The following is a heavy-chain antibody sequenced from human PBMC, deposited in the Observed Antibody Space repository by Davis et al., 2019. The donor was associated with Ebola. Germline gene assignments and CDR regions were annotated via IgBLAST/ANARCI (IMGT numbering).Heavy chain of an antibody. CDR1: GFTFSTYT. Sequence: GESLKISCAASGFTFSTYTMNWVRQAPGKGLEWVAAIGGSGGSTYYADSVKGRFTISRDNAKNTLFLQMNSLRADDTAVYYCARDVGGRAGYWGQGTLVTVSS. CDR3: ARDVGGRAGY. V-gene: IGHV3-23*01. CDR2: IGGSGGST. J-gene: IGHJ4*02.